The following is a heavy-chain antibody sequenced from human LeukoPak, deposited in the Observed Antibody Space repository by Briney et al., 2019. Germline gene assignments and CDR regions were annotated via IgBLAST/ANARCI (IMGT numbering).Heavy chain of an antibody. CDR2: IKSDGRT. CDR1: GFTLSSNW. V-gene: IGHV3-74*01. J-gene: IGHJ1*01. Sequence: GGSLRLSCAASGFTLSSNWMHWVRQAPGTGLVWVSRIKSDGRTNYADSVKGRFTISRDNAKNTVSLQMNSLRAEDTGVYYCARAPSEIGGYYPEYLRHWGQGTLVIVSS. D-gene: IGHD3-22*01. CDR3: ARAPSEIGGYYPEYLRH.